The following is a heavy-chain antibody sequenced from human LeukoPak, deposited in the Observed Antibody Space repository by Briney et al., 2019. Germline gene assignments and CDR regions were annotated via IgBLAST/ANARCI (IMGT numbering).Heavy chain of an antibody. CDR3: ARGYCSSTSCHYYYYGMDV. V-gene: IGHV1-69*04. CDR2: IIPILGIA. D-gene: IGHD2-2*01. Sequence: SVKVSCKASGGTFSSYAISWVRQAPGQGLEWMGRIIPILGIANYAQKFQGRVTITADKSTSTAYMELSSLRSEDTAVYYCARGYCSSTSCHYYYYGMDVWGQGTLVTVSS. CDR1: GGTFSSYA. J-gene: IGHJ6*02.